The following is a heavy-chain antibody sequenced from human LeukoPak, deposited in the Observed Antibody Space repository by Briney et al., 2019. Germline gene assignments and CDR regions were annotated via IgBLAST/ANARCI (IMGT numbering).Heavy chain of an antibody. D-gene: IGHD6-13*01. V-gene: IGHV1-69*06. CDR2: IIPIFGTA. CDR1: GGTFSSYA. CDR3: ARLTSSSAAWFDP. J-gene: IGHJ5*02. Sequence: SVEVSCKASGGTFSSYAISWVRQAPGQGLEWMGGIIPIFGTANYAQKLQGRVTITADKSTSTAYMELSSLRSEDTAVYYCARLTSSSAAWFDPWGQGTLVTVSS.